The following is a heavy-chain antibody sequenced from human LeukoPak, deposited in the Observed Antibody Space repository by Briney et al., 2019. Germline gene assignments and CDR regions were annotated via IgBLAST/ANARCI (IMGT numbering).Heavy chain of an antibody. CDR3: ARGIREWPRSAIGY. D-gene: IGHD5-12*01. J-gene: IGHJ4*02. V-gene: IGHV4-34*01. CDR1: GGSFSGYY. CDR2: INHSGST. Sequence: PSETLSLTCAVYGGSFSGYYWSWIRQPPGKGLEWIGEINHSGSTNYNPSLRSRVTISVDTSKNQFSLKLSSVTAADTAVYYCARGIREWPRSAIGYWGQGTLVTVSS.